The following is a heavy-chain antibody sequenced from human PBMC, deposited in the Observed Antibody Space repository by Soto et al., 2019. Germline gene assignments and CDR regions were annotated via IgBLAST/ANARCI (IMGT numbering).Heavy chain of an antibody. CDR1: GFTFSSYW. D-gene: IGHD4-17*01. CDR2: INSDGSST. V-gene: IGHV3-74*01. Sequence: PGGSLRLSCAASGFTFSSYWMHWVRQAPGKGLVWVSRINSDGSSTSYADSVKGRFTISRDNAKNTLYLQMNSLRAEDTAVYYCARGPRATVVTPDYYGMDVWGQGTTVTVSS. J-gene: IGHJ6*02. CDR3: ARGPRATVVTPDYYGMDV.